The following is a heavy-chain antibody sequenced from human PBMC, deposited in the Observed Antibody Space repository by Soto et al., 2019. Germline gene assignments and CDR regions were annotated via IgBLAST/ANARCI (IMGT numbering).Heavy chain of an antibody. D-gene: IGHD3-22*01. J-gene: IGHJ4*02. CDR2: IDPYDSDT. CDR1: EYSFTSYG. Sequence: PGVFMKISWKGAEYSFTSYGSSWMSQKHGKGLEWMGSIDPYDSDTNYSPSFQGQVTISADKSIGTAYLQWSSLKASDTAIYFCARQAYDTSGYRYFDFWGQGTLVTVSS. CDR3: ARQAYDTSGYRYFDF. V-gene: IGHV5-10-1*04.